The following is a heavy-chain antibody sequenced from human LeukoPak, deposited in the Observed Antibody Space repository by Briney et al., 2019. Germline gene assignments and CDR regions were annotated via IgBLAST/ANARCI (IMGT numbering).Heavy chain of an antibody. CDR3: ARQTGSGLFILP. D-gene: IGHD3/OR15-3a*01. Sequence: SETLSLTCTVSGVSISTSNSYWGWIRQPPGKGLEWIGSIYYSGNTYYNASLKSQVSISIDTSKNQFSLRLTSVTAADTAVYYCARQTGSGLFILPGGQGTLVTVSS. J-gene: IGHJ4*02. V-gene: IGHV4-39*01. CDR2: IYYSGNT. CDR1: GVSISTSNSY.